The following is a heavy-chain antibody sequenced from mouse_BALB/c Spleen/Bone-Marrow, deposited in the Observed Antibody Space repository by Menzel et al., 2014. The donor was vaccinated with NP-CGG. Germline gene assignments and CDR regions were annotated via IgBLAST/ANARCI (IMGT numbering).Heavy chain of an antibody. Sequence: EVQLQESGPGLVKPSQSLSLTCSVTGYSITSGYYWNWIRQFPGNRLEWMGYITYDGSSNYNPSLKNRISITRDTSENQFFLKLNSVTTEDTATYYCARDHYYGSSYLDYWGQGTTLTVSS. D-gene: IGHD1-1*01. CDR1: GYSITSGYY. CDR2: ITYDGSS. J-gene: IGHJ2*01. CDR3: ARDHYYGSSYLDY. V-gene: IGHV3-6*02.